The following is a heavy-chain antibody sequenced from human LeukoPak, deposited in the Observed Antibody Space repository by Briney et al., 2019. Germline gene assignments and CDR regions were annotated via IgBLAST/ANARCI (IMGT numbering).Heavy chain of an antibody. CDR1: GFTFSSYW. J-gene: IGHJ6*03. Sequence: QAGGSLRLSCAASGFTFSSYWMTWVRQAPGKGLEWVANIKQDGSVKNYVDSVKGRFTISRDNAKNSLYLQMNSLRAEDTAVYYCARDSKTGLYYRRYHYMDVWGKGTTVTVSS. D-gene: IGHD3-22*01. V-gene: IGHV3-7*01. CDR3: ARDSKTGLYYRRYHYMDV. CDR2: IKQDGSVK.